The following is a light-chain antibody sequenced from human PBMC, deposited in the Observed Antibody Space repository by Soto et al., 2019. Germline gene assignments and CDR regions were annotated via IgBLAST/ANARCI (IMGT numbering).Light chain of an antibody. CDR1: QSVSSSH. Sequence: EIVLTQSPGTLSLSPGERATLSCRASQSVSSSHLAWYQHKPGQVPRLLIYDASTRATGIPDRFSGSGSGRDFSLTIRGLKPEDFAVYFCQQYRMSPNTFGQGTRLEIK. CDR3: QQYRMSPNT. V-gene: IGKV3-20*01. CDR2: DAS. J-gene: IGKJ5*01.